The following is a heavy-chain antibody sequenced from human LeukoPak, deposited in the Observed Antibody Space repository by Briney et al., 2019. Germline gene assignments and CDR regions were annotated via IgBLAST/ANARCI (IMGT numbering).Heavy chain of an antibody. CDR2: IYYSGST. CDR3: ARHRDMGYYYYGMDV. V-gene: IGHV4-59*08. J-gene: IGHJ6*02. D-gene: IGHD2-15*01. Sequence: SETLSLTCTVSGGSISSYYWSWIRQPPGKGLEWIGYIYYSGSTNCNPALKSRVTISVDTSKNQFSLNLTSVTAADTATYHCARHRDMGYYYYGMDVWGQGTTVTVSS. CDR1: GGSISSYY.